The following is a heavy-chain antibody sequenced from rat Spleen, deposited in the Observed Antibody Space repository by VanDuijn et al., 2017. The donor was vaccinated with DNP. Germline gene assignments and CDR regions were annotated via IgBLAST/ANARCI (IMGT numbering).Heavy chain of an antibody. D-gene: IGHD4-2*01. CDR1: GFTFNNYW. Sequence: EGQLGESGGDLVQPGRSLKLSCVASGFTFNNYWMTWIRQVPGKGLEWVASISSGGDTTYYPDSVKGRFTISRNNAKNTLYLQMNGLRSEDTATYFCGRDTGHWGQGVTVTVSS. J-gene: IGHJ2*01. CDR3: GRDTGH. V-gene: IGHV5-31*01. CDR2: ISSGGDTT.